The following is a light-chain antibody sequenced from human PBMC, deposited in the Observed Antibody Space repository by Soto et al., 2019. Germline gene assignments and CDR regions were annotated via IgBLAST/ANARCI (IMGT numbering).Light chain of an antibody. V-gene: IGKV3-11*01. Sequence: EIVLTQSPATLSLSPGERATLSCRASQSVSSYLAWYQQKPGQAPRLLIYDASNRATGIPARFSGSGSGTDFTLSISILEPEDFAVYYCQQRSNWPQITFGQGTRLEIK. J-gene: IGKJ5*01. CDR2: DAS. CDR1: QSVSSY. CDR3: QQRSNWPQIT.